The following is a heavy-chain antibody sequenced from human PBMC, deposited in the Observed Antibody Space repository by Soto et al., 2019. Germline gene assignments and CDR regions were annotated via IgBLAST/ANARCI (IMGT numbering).Heavy chain of an antibody. V-gene: IGHV3-21*01. Sequence: GGSLRLSCAASGFTFSRYSMNGVRQAPGKGLEWVSSISSSSSYIYYADSVKGRFTISRDNAKNSLYLQMNSLRAEDTAVYYCARDTAASGMDVLGQVTTVTVSS. J-gene: IGHJ6*02. CDR2: ISSSSSYI. CDR3: ARDTAASGMDV. CDR1: GFTFSRYS. D-gene: IGHD5-18*01.